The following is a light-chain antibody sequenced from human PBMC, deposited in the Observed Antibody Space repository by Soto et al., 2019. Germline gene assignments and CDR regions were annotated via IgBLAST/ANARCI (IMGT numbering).Light chain of an antibody. CDR2: GAS. CDR3: QQYGSSPMYT. V-gene: IGKV3-20*01. J-gene: IGKJ2*01. Sequence: EIVLTQSPGTLSLSPGERATLSCRASQSVSSSYLDWYQQKPGQAPRLLIYGASSRATGIPDRFSGSGSGTDFTLTISRLEPEDFAVYYCQQYGSSPMYTFGQGTKLESK. CDR1: QSVSSSY.